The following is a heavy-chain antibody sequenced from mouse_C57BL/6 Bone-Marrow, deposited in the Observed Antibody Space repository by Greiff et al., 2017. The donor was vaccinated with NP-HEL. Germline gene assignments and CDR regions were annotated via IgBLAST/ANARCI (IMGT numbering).Heavy chain of an antibody. D-gene: IGHD1-1*01. CDR3: ARIALSYYYGSLYFDY. CDR2: IWWDDDK. CDR1: GFSLSTFGMG. J-gene: IGHJ2*01. V-gene: IGHV8-8*01. Sequence: ESGPGILQPSQTLSLTCSFSGFSLSTFGMGVGWIRQPSGKGLEWLAHIWWDDDKYYNPALKSRLTISKDTSKNQVFLKIANVDTADTATYYCARIALSYYYGSLYFDYWGQGTTLTVSS.